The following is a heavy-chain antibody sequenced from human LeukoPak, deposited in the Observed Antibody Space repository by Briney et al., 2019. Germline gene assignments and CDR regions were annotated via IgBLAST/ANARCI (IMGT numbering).Heavy chain of an antibody. CDR2: INWNGGST. D-gene: IGHD2-2*01. V-gene: IGHV3-20*04. J-gene: IGHJ4*02. CDR3: ARGDCSSTSCYRFDY. Sequence: PGGSLRLSCAASGFHFDDYGMSWVRQAPGKGLEWVSGINWNGGSTGYADSVKGRFTISRDNAKHSLYLQMNSLRAEDTALYYCARGDCSSTSCYRFDYWGQGTLVTVSS. CDR1: GFHFDDYG.